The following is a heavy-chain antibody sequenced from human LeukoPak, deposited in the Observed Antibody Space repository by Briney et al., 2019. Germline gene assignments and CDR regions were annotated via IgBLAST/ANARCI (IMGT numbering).Heavy chain of an antibody. J-gene: IGHJ4*02. D-gene: IGHD3-10*01. Sequence: SETLSLTCTVSGGSISSYYWSWIRQPPGKGREGIGYIYYSGSTNYNPSLKSRVTISVDTSKNQFSLKLSSVSAADTAFYYCATRRWVGAQGDYWGQGTLVTVSS. V-gene: IGHV4-59*08. CDR3: ATRRWVGAQGDY. CDR2: IYYSGST. CDR1: GGSISSYY.